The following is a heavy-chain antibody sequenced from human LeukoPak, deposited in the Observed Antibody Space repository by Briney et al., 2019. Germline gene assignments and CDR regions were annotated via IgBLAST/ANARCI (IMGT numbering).Heavy chain of an antibody. J-gene: IGHJ4*02. D-gene: IGHD6-19*01. CDR2: INPNSGGT. CDR3: ARALGRYSSGWYGMGY. CDR1: GYTFTGYY. V-gene: IGHV1-2*02. Sequence: ASVKVSCKASGYTFTGYYMHWVRQAPGQGLEWMGWINPNSGGTNCAQKFQGRVTMTRDTSISTAYMELSRLRSDDTAVYYCARALGRYSSGWYGMGYWGQGTLVTVSS.